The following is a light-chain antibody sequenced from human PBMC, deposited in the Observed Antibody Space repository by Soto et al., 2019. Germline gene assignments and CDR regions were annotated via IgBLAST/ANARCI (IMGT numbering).Light chain of an antibody. CDR2: QVS. CDR1: SSDLGGYNF. V-gene: IGLV2-14*01. J-gene: IGLJ1*01. Sequence: QSALTQPASVAGSPGQSITISCTGTSSDLGGYNFVSWYQHHPGKAPKLMIYQVSNRPSGVSNRFSGSKSGNTASLTISGLQAEDEADYYCCSYTSSSHYVCGTGTKLTV. CDR3: CSYTSSSHYV.